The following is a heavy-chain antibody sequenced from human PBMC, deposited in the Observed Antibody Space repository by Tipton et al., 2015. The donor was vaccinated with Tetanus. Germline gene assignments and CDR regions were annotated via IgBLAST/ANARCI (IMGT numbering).Heavy chain of an antibody. CDR3: ARFRPDYGDY. CDR2: IYYSGST. V-gene: IGHV4-59*01. CDR1: GGSISSYY. J-gene: IGHJ4*02. D-gene: IGHD2-2*01. Sequence: TLSLTCTVSGGSISSYYWSWIRQPPGKGLEWIGYIYYSGSTNYNPSLKSRVTISVDTSKNQFSLKLSSVTAADTAVYYCARFRPDYGDYWGQGPLVTVSS.